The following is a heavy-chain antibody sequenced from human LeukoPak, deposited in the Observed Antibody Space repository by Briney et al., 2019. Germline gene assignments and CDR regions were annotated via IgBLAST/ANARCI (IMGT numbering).Heavy chain of an antibody. CDR2: IDQDGSEK. CDR1: GFTFSSYW. CDR3: ARDFYGPYYYYGMDV. D-gene: IGHD2/OR15-2a*01. V-gene: IGHV3-7*05. Sequence: GGSLRLSCAASGFTFSSYWMSWVRQAPGKGLEWVANIDQDGSEKYHVDSVKGRFTISRDNAKNSLSLQMNSLRAEDTAVYYCARDFYGPYYYYGMDVWGQGTTVTVSS. J-gene: IGHJ6*02.